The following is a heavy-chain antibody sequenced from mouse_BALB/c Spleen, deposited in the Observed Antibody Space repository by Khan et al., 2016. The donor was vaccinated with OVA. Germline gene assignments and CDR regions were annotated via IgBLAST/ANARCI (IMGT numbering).Heavy chain of an antibody. V-gene: IGHV3-2*02. CDR2: ISYSGNT. CDR3: ARVYGGDFDY. D-gene: IGHD2-10*02. Sequence: EVKLLESGPGLVKPSQSLSLTCTVTGYSITSDYAWNWIRQFPGNKLEWMGYISYSGNTNSNPSLKSRISIPRATSKNQFFLQLNSVTTEDTATYYCARVYGGDFDYGGQGTTLTVSS. J-gene: IGHJ2*01. CDR1: GYSITSDYA.